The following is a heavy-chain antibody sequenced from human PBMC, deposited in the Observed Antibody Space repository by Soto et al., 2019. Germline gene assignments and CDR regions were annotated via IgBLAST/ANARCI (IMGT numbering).Heavy chain of an antibody. Sequence: SVKVSCKASGYTFTSYGISWVRQAPGQGLEWIGWIIVGNGNTNYAQKFQERVTITRDMSTSTAYMELSSLRSEDTALYYCAADWFGDQNYYYGMDVWGQGTTVTVSS. J-gene: IGHJ6*02. V-gene: IGHV1-58*02. CDR1: GYTFTSYG. CDR2: IIVGNGNT. CDR3: AADWFGDQNYYYGMDV. D-gene: IGHD3-10*01.